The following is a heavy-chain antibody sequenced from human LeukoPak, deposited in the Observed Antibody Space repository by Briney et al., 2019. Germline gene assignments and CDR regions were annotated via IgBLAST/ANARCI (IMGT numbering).Heavy chain of an antibody. Sequence: GGSLRLSCAASGFTFNNHAMSWVRQAPGKGLEWVSGINGNGASTYYSDSVKGRFTISRDNSENTLYLQMSSLRAEDTAIYYCAKDQGYSYYYLDYWGQGTLVTVSS. J-gene: IGHJ4*02. CDR2: INGNGAST. CDR1: GFTFNNHA. CDR3: AKDQGYSYYYLDY. D-gene: IGHD5-18*01. V-gene: IGHV3-23*01.